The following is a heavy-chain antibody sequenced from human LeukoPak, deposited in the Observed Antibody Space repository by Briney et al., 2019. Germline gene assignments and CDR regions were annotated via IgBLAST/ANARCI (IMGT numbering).Heavy chain of an antibody. D-gene: IGHD1-20*01. Sequence: GGSLRLSCAASGFTFSSYAMHWARQAPGKGLEWVAVISYDGSNKYYADSVKGRFTISRDNSKNTLYLQMNSLRAEDTAAYYCARDSRANNLFDYWGQGTLVTVSS. CDR2: ISYDGSNK. J-gene: IGHJ4*02. V-gene: IGHV3-30-3*01. CDR3: ARDSRANNLFDY. CDR1: GFTFSSYA.